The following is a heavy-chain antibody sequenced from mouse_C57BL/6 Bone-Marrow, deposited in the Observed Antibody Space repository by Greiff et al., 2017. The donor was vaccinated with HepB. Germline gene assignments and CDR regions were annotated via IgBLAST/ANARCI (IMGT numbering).Heavy chain of an antibody. CDR3: TREGDGYYFYYYAMDY. V-gene: IGHV5-9-1*02. J-gene: IGHJ4*01. CDR2: ISSGGDYI. D-gene: IGHD2-3*01. Sequence: VMLVESGEGLVKPGGSLKLSCAASGFTFSSYAMSWVRQTPEKRLEWVAYISSGGDYIYYADTVKGRFTISRDNARNTLYLQMSSLKSEDTAMYYCTREGDGYYFYYYAMDYWGQGTSVTVSS. CDR1: GFTFSSYA.